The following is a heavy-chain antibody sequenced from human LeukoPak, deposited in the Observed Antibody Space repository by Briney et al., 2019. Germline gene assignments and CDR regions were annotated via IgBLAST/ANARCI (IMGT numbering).Heavy chain of an antibody. CDR1: GGSFSGYY. CDR2: VSHTGST. J-gene: IGHJ4*02. CDR3: ARDGGYCGDGGCYTDY. Sequence: SETLSLTCAVDGGSFSGYYWAWVRQSPGKGLEWIGQVSHTGSTNNNPSLKSRVRISADTSKNQFSLRLSSVTAADTAVYYCARDGGYCGDGGCYTDYWSQGTLVTVSS. V-gene: IGHV4-34*01. D-gene: IGHD2-15*01.